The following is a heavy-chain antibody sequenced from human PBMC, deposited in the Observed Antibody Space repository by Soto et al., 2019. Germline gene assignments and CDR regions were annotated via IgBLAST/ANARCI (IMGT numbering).Heavy chain of an antibody. V-gene: IGHV3-7*03. CDR2: IKQDGSEK. D-gene: IGHD3-10*01. Sequence: SLRLSCTASGFALSTYWMTWVRQAPGKGLEWVANIKQDGSEKYYVDSVKGRFTISRDNAKNSLYLQMNSLRAEDAAVYYCARGGARAPAYYGMDVWGQGTTVTVSS. J-gene: IGHJ6*02. CDR1: GFALSTYW. CDR3: ARGGARAPAYYGMDV.